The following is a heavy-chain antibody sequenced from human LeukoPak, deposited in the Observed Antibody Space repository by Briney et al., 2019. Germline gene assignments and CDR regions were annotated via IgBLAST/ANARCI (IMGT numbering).Heavy chain of an antibody. J-gene: IGHJ4*02. V-gene: IGHV1-69*04. CDR3: ARERDIAAAEKFLDY. Sequence: VASVKVSCKASGGTFSSYAISWVRQAPGQGLEWMGRIIPILGIANYAQKFQGRVTITADKSTSTAYMELSSLRSEDTAVYYCARERDIAAAEKFLDYWGQGTLVTVS. D-gene: IGHD6-13*01. CDR1: GGTFSSYA. CDR2: IIPILGIA.